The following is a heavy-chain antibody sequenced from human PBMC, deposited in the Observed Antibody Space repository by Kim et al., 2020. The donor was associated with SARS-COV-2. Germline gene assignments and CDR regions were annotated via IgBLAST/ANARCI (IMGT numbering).Heavy chain of an antibody. CDR2: ISVTDAI. J-gene: IGHJ4*02. Sequence: GGSLRLSCAASGFTLTTYNMNWVRQAPGKGLEWISYISVTDAIYYADSVKGRFTISRDYAKNSLDLQMNSLRDEDTAVYYCARDWNWGIDVWGQGTLVTVSS. CDR1: GFTLTTYN. CDR3: ARDWNWGIDV. V-gene: IGHV3-48*02. D-gene: IGHD7-27*01.